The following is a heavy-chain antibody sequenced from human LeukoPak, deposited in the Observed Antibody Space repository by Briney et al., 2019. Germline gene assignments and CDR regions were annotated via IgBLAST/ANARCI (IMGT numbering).Heavy chain of an antibody. J-gene: IGHJ6*03. D-gene: IGHD6-13*01. CDR3: TRQQLDQYYYFYYMDV. CDR2: IRSKANSNAT. CDR1: EFTFSGSA. Sequence: GGSLRLSXAASEFTFSGSAMHWVRQASGKGLEWVGRIRSKANSNATAYAASVKGRFTISRDDSKNTAYLQMNSLKTEDTAVYYCTRQQLDQYYYFYYMDVWGKGTTVTVSS. V-gene: IGHV3-73*01.